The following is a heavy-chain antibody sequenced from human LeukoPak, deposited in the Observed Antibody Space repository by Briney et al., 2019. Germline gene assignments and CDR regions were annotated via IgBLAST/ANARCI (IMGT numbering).Heavy chain of an antibody. Sequence: SETLSLTCTVSGGSISGYYWSWIRQPPGQGLEWIVYNFKSWRTNYNPSLMSRVTTSIDTSKNQFSLMLTSVTPADTAVYYCAGRRNRYGDVNWFDPWGQGILVTVSS. CDR1: GGSISGYY. CDR3: AGRRNRYGDVNWFDP. J-gene: IGHJ5*02. D-gene: IGHD4-17*01. CDR2: NFKSWRT. V-gene: IGHV4-59*01.